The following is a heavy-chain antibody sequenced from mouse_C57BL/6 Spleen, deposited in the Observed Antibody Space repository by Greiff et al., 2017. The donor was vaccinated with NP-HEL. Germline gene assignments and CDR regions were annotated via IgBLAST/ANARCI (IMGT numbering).Heavy chain of an antibody. V-gene: IGHV1-53*01. J-gene: IGHJ3*01. Sequence: QVQLQQPGTELVKPGASVKLSCKASGYTFTSYWKHWVKQRPGQGLEWIGNINPSNGGTNYNEKFKSKATLTVDKSSSTAYMQLSSLTSEDSAVYYCARSIYYDYPFAYWGQGTLVTVSA. CDR2: INPSNGGT. CDR1: GYTFTSYW. CDR3: ARSIYYDYPFAY. D-gene: IGHD2-4*01.